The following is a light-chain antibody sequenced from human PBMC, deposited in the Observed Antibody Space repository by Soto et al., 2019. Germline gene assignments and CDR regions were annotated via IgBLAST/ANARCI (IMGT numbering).Light chain of an antibody. CDR1: SSNIGAGHD. J-gene: IGLJ1*01. CDR2: GNS. Sequence: QSVLTQPPSVSGAPGQRVTISCTGSSSNIGAGHDVHWYQQLPGTAPKLLIYGNSNRPSGVPDRFSGSKSGTSASLAITGLQAEDEADYYCQSYDSSLREVFGTGTKVTVL. CDR3: QSYDSSLREV. V-gene: IGLV1-40*01.